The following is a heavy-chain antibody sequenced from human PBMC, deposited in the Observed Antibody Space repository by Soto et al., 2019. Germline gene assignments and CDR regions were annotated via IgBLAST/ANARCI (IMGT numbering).Heavy chain of an antibody. Sequence: SETLSLTCAVSGGSISSGGYSWNWIRQPPGKGLEWIGYIYHSGSTLYNPSLKSRVTITLETSKSQFSLRLTSVTASDTAAYYFARLGAYYQSIDPWGQGTVVTVYS. J-gene: IGHJ5*02. V-gene: IGHV4-30-2*01. D-gene: IGHD2-21*01. CDR2: IYHSGST. CDR1: GGSISSGGYS. CDR3: ARLGAYYQSIDP.